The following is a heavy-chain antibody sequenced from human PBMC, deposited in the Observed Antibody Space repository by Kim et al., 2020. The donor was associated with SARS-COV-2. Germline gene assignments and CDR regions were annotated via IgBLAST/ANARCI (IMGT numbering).Heavy chain of an antibody. CDR3: ARDYVPYSSSWYWFDP. Sequence: GGSLRLSCAASGFTFSSYAMHWVRQAPGKGLEWVAVISYDGSNKYYADSVKGRFTISRDNSKNTLYLQMNSLRAEDTAVYYCARDYVPYSSSWYWFDPWGQGTLVTVSS. CDR1: GFTFSSYA. V-gene: IGHV3-30-3*01. CDR2: ISYDGSNK. D-gene: IGHD6-13*01. J-gene: IGHJ5*02.